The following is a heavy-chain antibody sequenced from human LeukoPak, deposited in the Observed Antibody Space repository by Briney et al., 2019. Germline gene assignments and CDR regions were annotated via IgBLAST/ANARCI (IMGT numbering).Heavy chain of an antibody. D-gene: IGHD5-18*01. CDR1: DYSISSGYY. CDR3: ARAGGSYGLRQTYYFDY. J-gene: IGHJ4*02. V-gene: IGHV4-38-2*02. CDR2: IYHSGST. Sequence: MTSETLSLTCTVSDYSISSGYYWGWIRQPPGKGLEWIGSIYHSGSTYYNPSLKSRVTISVDTSKNQFSLKLSSVTAADTAVYYCARAGGSYGLRQTYYFDYWGQGTLVTVSS.